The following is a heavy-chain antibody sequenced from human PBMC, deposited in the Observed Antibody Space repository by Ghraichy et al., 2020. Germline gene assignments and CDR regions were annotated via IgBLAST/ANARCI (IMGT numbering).Heavy chain of an antibody. Sequence: GGSLRLSCAASGFTFSSYGMSWVRQAPGKGLEWVSGISNSGSSTYYADSVKGRFSISRDNPKNTLYLQMDSLRAEDTALYYCAKDPTRVYPYYFGFWGQGTLVTVSS. V-gene: IGHV3-23*01. CDR1: GFTFSSYG. J-gene: IGHJ4*02. CDR2: ISNSGSST. CDR3: AKDPTRVYPYYFGF.